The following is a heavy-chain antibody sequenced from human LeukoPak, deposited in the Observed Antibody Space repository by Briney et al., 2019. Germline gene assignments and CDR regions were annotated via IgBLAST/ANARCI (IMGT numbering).Heavy chain of an antibody. J-gene: IGHJ4*02. CDR2: IYSGGST. V-gene: IGHV3-53*05. D-gene: IGHD3-22*01. CDR1: GFTVSSNY. Sequence: GGSLRLSCAASGFTVSSNYMSWVRQAPGKGLEWVSVIYSGGSTYYADSVKGRFTISRDNAKNSLYLQMNSLRAEDTALYYCAKDVYNYYDTSGYYSWGQGTQVTVSS. CDR3: AKDVYNYYDTSGYYS.